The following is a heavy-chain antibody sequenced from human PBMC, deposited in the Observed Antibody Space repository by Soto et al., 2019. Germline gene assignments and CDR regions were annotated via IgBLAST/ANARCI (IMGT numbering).Heavy chain of an antibody. CDR3: ARDPTMIVVVHDAFDI. Sequence: GGSLRLSCAASGFSFSGSALHWVRQASGKGLEWVGRIRCKTNNYATTYVASLKVRFTVSRDGSMNTAYLHMNSLKTEDTAVYYCARDPTMIVVVHDAFDIWGQGTMVTVSS. CDR1: GFSFSGSA. D-gene: IGHD3-22*01. V-gene: IGHV3-73*01. J-gene: IGHJ3*02. CDR2: IRCKTNNYAT.